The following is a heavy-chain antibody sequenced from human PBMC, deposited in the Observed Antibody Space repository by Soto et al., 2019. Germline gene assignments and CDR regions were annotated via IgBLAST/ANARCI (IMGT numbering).Heavy chain of an antibody. V-gene: IGHV1-2*02. CDR2: INPNSGGT. J-gene: IGHJ4*02. CDR1: GYTFSGFY. CDR3: ASDAVTGTAGLDF. D-gene: IGHD6-19*01. Sequence: ASVKVSCKASGYTFSGFYMHWVRQAPGQGLEWMGWINPNSGGTKSAEKFQGRVTMTRDTSISTAYMELSRLTSDDTAVYYCASDAVTGTAGLDFWGQGTQVTVSS.